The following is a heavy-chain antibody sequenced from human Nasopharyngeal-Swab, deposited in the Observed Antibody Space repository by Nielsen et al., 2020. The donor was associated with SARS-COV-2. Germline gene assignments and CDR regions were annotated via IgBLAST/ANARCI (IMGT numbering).Heavy chain of an antibody. V-gene: IGHV1-2*02. CDR2: INPNSGGT. CDR1: GCTFTGYY. D-gene: IGHD3-3*01. CDR3: AREEGIPIFGVVLNNYYYGMDV. Sequence: ASVKVSCKASGCTFTGYYMHWVRQAPGQGLEWMGWINPNSGGTNYAQKFQGRVTMTRDTSISTAYMELSRLRSDDTAVYYCAREEGIPIFGVVLNNYYYGMDVWGQGTTVTVSS. J-gene: IGHJ6*02.